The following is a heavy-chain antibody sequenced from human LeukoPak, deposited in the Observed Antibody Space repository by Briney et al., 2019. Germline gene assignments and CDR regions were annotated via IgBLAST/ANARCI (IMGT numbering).Heavy chain of an antibody. J-gene: IGHJ4*02. V-gene: IGHV1-2*06. CDR2: INHNSGGT. Sequence: ASVKVSCKASGYTFTGYYMHWVRQAPGQGLEWMGRINHNSGGTNYAQKFQGRVTMTRDTSISTAYMELSRLRSDDTAVYYCARDQSSSSWYYFDYWGQGTLVTVSS. CDR1: GYTFTGYY. D-gene: IGHD6-13*01. CDR3: ARDQSSSSWYYFDY.